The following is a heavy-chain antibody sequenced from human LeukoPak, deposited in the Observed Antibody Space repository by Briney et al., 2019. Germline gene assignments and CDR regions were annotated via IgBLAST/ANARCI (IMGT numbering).Heavy chain of an antibody. J-gene: IGHJ3*02. CDR3: AKAERGGYYYDSSGPASAFDI. D-gene: IGHD3-22*01. Sequence: GGSLRLSCAASGFTFTSYGMHWVRQAPGKGLEWVAFIRYDGNNKYYADSVKGRFAISRDNSKNTLYLQMNSLRAEDTAVYYCAKAERGGYYYDSSGPASAFDIWGQGTMVTVSS. CDR2: IRYDGNNK. CDR1: GFTFTSYG. V-gene: IGHV3-30*02.